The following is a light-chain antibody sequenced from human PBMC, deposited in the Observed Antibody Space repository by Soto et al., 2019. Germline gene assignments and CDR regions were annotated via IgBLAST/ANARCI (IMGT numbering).Light chain of an antibody. CDR1: QSVSSSY. J-gene: IGKJ1*01. Sequence: EIVLTQSPGTLSLSPGDRATLFCRASQSVSSSYLAWYQQKPGQAPRLLIFGTSSRATGIPDRFSGSGSGTDFTLTISRLEPEDLAVYYCQQYGSSPRTFGQGTKVEVK. CDR2: GTS. V-gene: IGKV3-20*01. CDR3: QQYGSSPRT.